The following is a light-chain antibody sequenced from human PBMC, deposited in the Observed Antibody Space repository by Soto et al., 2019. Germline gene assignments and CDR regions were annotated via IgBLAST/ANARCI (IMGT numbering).Light chain of an antibody. J-gene: IGKJ1*01. V-gene: IGKV1-39*01. CDR3: LQTYSNPWT. CDR2: GAS. CDR1: QIISVH. Sequence: DIQITQYPSSLSASVGDIVTITCLTSQIISVHLNWYHQKSGKAPKLLIYGASSLQSGVPSRFSGSGSGTNFTLTIRNLQPEDFATYYCLQTYSNPWTFGQGTKVDNK.